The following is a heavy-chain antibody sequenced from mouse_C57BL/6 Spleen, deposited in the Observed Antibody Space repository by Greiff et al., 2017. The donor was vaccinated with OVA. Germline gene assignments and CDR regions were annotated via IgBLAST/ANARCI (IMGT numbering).Heavy chain of an antibody. CDR1: GYTFTDYN. Sequence: EVKLMESGPELVKPGASVKIPCKASGYTFTDYNMDWVKQSHGKSLEWIGDINPNNGGTIYNQKFKGKATLTVDKSSSTAYLELRSLTSEDTAVYYCARRHYDDAMDYWGQGTSVTVSS. CDR2: INPNNGGT. CDR3: ARRHYDDAMDY. D-gene: IGHD2-4*01. V-gene: IGHV1-18*01. J-gene: IGHJ4*01.